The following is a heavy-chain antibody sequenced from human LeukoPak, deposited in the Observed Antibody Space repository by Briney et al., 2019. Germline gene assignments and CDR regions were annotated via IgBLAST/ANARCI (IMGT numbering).Heavy chain of an antibody. CDR3: ARGLAILWFGELSPIGDAFDI. D-gene: IGHD3-10*01. V-gene: IGHV3-30*06. J-gene: IGHJ3*02. Sequence: GRSLRLSCAASGFTFSSYGMHWVRQAPGKGLEWVAVISYDGSNKYYADSVKGRFTISRDNSKNTLYLQMNSLGAEDTAVYYCARGLAILWFGELSPIGDAFDIWGQGTMVTVSS. CDR1: GFTFSSYG. CDR2: ISYDGSNK.